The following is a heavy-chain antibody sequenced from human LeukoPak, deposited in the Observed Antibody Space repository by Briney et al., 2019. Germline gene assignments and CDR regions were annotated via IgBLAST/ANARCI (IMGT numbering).Heavy chain of an antibody. CDR1: GGSISSSSYY. J-gene: IGHJ4*02. CDR2: IYYSGST. V-gene: IGHV4-39*01. D-gene: IGHD4-23*01. Sequence: PSETLSLTCTVSGGSISSSSYYWGWIRQPPGKGLEWIGSIYYSGSTYYNPSLKSRVTISVDMSKNQFSLKLSSVTAADTAVYYCAGRHDYGGPFDYWGQGTLVTVSS. CDR3: AGRHDYGGPFDY.